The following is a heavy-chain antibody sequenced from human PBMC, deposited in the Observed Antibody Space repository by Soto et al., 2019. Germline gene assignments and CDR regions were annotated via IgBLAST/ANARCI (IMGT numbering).Heavy chain of an antibody. CDR1: GFTFSNDW. Sequence: GGSLRLSCAACGFTFSNDWINWFRQDTEKGLEWVGRIKSKTDGETTDYAAPVKGRFTISRDDSKNTLYLQMNSLKTEDTAVYYCTTRDAAVAGTVLDYWGQGT. J-gene: IGHJ4*02. CDR2: IKSKTDGETT. V-gene: IGHV3-15*07. CDR3: TTRDAAVAGTVLDY. D-gene: IGHD6-19*01.